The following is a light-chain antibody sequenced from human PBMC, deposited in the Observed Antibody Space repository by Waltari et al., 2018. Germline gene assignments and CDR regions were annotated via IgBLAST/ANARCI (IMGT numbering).Light chain of an antibody. CDR1: VLSKNY. CDR3: CSTDSTGNQDV. V-gene: IGLV3-10*01. Sequence: SQLTQPPSLSVSPGHRPRITCSGDVLSKNYPYWYQQKSGQAPVVVIYEENKRPSGIPERFSASSSGNMASLTISGTHMEDEGDYYCCSTDSTGNQDVFGRGTKVTVL. J-gene: IGLJ6*01. CDR2: EEN.